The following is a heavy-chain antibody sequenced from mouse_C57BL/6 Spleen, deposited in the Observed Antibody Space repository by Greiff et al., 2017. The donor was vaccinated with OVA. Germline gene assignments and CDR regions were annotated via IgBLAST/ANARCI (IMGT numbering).Heavy chain of an antibody. CDR3: TSWGY. CDR1: GFTFSNYW. CDR2: IRLKSDNYAT. Sequence: EVKLMESGGGLVQPGGSMKLSCVASGFTFSNYWMNWVRQSPEQGLEWVAQIRLKSDNYATHYAESVKGRFTISRDDSKSSVYLQMNNLRAEDTGIYYCTSWGYWGQGTTLTVSS. J-gene: IGHJ2*01. V-gene: IGHV6-3*01.